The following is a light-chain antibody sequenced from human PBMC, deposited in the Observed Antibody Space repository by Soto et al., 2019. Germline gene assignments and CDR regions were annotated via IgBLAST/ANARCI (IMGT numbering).Light chain of an antibody. Sequence: DIAMTQSPDSLSVSLGERATINCKASRSLLHSSNNENHLAWYQQKPGQPPKLLIYWASTRESGVPDRFTGSGSGTDFSLTISGLQAEDVAVYYCHQYYSIPLTFGGGTKVELK. CDR2: WAS. V-gene: IGKV4-1*01. J-gene: IGKJ4*01. CDR1: RSLLHSSNNENH. CDR3: HQYYSIPLT.